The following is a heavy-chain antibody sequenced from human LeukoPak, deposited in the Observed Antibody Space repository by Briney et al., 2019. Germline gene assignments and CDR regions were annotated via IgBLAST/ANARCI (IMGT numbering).Heavy chain of an antibody. Sequence: ASVKVSCKASGYTFTSYGISWVRQAPGQGLEWVGWISAYNGNTNYAQKLQGRVTMTTDTSTSTAYMELRSLRSDDTAVYYCAREYSGYDFFDRWGQGTLVTVSS. V-gene: IGHV1-18*01. CDR3: AREYSGYDFFDR. J-gene: IGHJ4*02. CDR2: ISAYNGNT. D-gene: IGHD5-12*01. CDR1: GYTFTSYG.